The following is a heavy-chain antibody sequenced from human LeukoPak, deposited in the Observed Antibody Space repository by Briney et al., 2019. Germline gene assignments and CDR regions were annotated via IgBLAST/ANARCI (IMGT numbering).Heavy chain of an antibody. CDR3: ARRPDYCGGDCCNFDY. D-gene: IGHD2-21*01. Sequence: GESLKISCKGSGYSFTSYWIGWVRQMPGKGLEWMGIIYPGDSDTRYSPSFEGQATISVDKSMTTAYLQWTSLKASDTAMYYCARRPDYCGGDCCNFDYWGRGTLVTVSS. J-gene: IGHJ4*02. CDR2: IYPGDSDT. CDR1: GYSFTSYW. V-gene: IGHV5-51*01.